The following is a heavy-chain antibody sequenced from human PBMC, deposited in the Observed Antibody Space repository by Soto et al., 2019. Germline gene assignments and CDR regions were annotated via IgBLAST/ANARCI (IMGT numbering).Heavy chain of an antibody. CDR3: ARVFVTFGGVVKDDAFDI. V-gene: IGHV1-18*01. J-gene: IGHJ3*02. CDR2: ISAYNGNT. Sequence: ASVKVSCKASGYTFTSYGISWVRQAPGQGLEWMGWISAYNGNTNYAQKLQGRVTMTTDTSTSTAYMELRSLRSDDTAVYYCARVFVTFGGVVKDDAFDIWGQGTMVTVS. CDR1: GYTFTSYG. D-gene: IGHD3-16*01.